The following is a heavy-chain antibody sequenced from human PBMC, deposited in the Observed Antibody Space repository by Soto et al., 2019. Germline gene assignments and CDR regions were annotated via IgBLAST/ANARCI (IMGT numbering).Heavy chain of an antibody. CDR3: ATIVVVPTPIQPYHFYYVLVV. D-gene: IGHD2-21*01. Sequence: SETLSLTCTVSGGSVSRNYYWSWVRQPPGKGLEWIGYVFHSAKTNYNPSLKSRVTISLDMSKNQFSLNLTSVTAADSAMYYCATIVVVPTPIQPYHFYYVLVVWYPGTTVTVPS. CDR2: VFHSAKT. J-gene: IGHJ6*02. V-gene: IGHV4-61*01. CDR1: GGSVSRNYY.